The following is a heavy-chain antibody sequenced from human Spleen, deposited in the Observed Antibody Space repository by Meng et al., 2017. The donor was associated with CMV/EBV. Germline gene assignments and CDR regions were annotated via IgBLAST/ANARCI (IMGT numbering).Heavy chain of an antibody. CDR2: IKEDGGEK. CDR3: AKALSIFGVIFLE. CDR1: GFSFSSNW. D-gene: IGHD3-3*01. J-gene: IGHJ4*02. Sequence: GESLKISCVGSGFSFSSNWMSWVRQGPGKGPEWVANIKEDGGEKNYVDSVKGRFTISRDNAEDALYLQMNSLRAEDTAIYYCAKALSIFGVIFLEWGQGTLVTVSS. V-gene: IGHV3-7*03.